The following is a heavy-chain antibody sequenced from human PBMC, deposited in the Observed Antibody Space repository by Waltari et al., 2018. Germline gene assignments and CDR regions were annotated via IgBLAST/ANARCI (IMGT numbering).Heavy chain of an antibody. CDR2: IYHSGKT. J-gene: IGHJ6*03. V-gene: IGHV4-38-2*01. CDR1: GFSISDGYY. D-gene: IGHD3-16*01. CDR3: ARQVVAVGGDYMDV. Sequence: HVQLQESGPGLVNRSETLSLTCLVSGFSISDGYYWGWIRQPPGKGLEWIGSIYHSGKTYYNPSLRSRVTISVDTSKNHFSLRLSSVTAAADAAVYHCARQVVAVGGDYMDVWGKGTTVTVSS.